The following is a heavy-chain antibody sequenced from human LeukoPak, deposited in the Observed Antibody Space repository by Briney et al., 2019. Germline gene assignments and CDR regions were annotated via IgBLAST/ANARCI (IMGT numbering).Heavy chain of an antibody. CDR2: IYYSGST. J-gene: IGHJ3*02. D-gene: IGHD4-17*01. CDR3: ARVQGDDGDYWDAFDI. V-gene: IGHV4-31*03. CDR1: GGSISSGGYY. Sequence: SETLSLTCTVSGGSISSGGYYWSWIRQHPGKGLEWIGYIYYSGSTYYNPSLKSRVTISVDTSKNQFSLKLSSVTAADTAVYYCARVQGDDGDYWDAFDIWGQGTMVTVSS.